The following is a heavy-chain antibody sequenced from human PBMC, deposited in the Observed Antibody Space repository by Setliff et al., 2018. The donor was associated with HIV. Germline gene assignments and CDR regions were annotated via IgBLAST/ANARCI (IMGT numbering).Heavy chain of an antibody. CDR3: ARGAPDYGGNSGVDY. V-gene: IGHV1-2*02. Sequence: ASVKVSCKASGYTFTNSDINWVRQATGQGLEWMGLMIPKSGGTNYAQKFQGRVTMTRDTSISTAYMELSRLTSDDTAVYYCARGAPDYGGNSGVDYWGQGTLVTVSS. CDR2: MIPKSGGT. J-gene: IGHJ4*02. D-gene: IGHD4-17*01. CDR1: GYTFTNSD.